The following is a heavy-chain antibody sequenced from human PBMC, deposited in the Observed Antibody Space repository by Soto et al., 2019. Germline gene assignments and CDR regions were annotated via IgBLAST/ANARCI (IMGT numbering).Heavy chain of an antibody. Sequence: SETLSLTCAVYGGSFSGYYWSWIRQPPGKGLEWIGEINHSGSTNYNPSLKSRVTISVDTSKNQFSLKLSSVTAADTAVYYCARGQFKYGSGSYYTATGRNSDAFDIWGQGTMVTVSS. CDR2: INHSGST. V-gene: IGHV4-34*01. CDR1: GGSFSGYY. D-gene: IGHD3-10*01. J-gene: IGHJ3*02. CDR3: ARGQFKYGSGSYYTATGRNSDAFDI.